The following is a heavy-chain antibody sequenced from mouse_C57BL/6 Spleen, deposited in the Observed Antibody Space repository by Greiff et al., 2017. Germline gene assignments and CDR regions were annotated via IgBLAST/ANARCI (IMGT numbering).Heavy chain of an antibody. CDR2: INPSTGGT. Sequence: VQLQQSGPELVMPRASVKISCKASGYPFTGYYMNWVKQSPEKSLEWIGEINPSTGGTTYNQKFKAKATLTVDKSSSTAYMQLKSLTSEDSAVYYCAKEPYYDGFAKWGQGALVPVSA. J-gene: IGHJ3*01. CDR1: GYPFTGYY. CDR3: AKEPYYDGFAK. D-gene: IGHD1-1*01. V-gene: IGHV1-42*01.